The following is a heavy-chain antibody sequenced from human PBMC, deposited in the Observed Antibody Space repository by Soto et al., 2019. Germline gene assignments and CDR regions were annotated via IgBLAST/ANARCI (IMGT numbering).Heavy chain of an antibody. CDR3: AHSAFSYHSSVYTLDHAFDM. V-gene: IGHV2-5*02. CDR1: GFSFTSSGMG. D-gene: IGHD3-22*01. J-gene: IGHJ3*02. Sequence: QITLKESGPTVVKPTQTLTLTCTFSGFSFTSSGMGVGWIRQPPGKALEWLALIYWDDDRRYSPSLKNRLTITKDPSKNQVVLTATNMHPVDTATYYCAHSAFSYHSSVYTLDHAFDMWGQGTVVTVSS. CDR2: IYWDDDR.